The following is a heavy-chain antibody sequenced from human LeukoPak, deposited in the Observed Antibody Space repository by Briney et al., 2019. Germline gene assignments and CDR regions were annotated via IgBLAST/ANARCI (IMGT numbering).Heavy chain of an antibody. CDR2: ISSVANTM. CDR3: ARVGSLYLGDFDY. Sequence: PGGSLRLSCAASGFTFNTLGMSWARQAPGKGLEWLSYISSVANTMYYADSVKGRFTISRDNAKNSLSLQMNSLRAEDTAVYYCARVGSLYLGDFDYWGQGTQVTVSS. CDR1: GFTFNTLG. V-gene: IGHV3-48*01. D-gene: IGHD3-16*01. J-gene: IGHJ4*02.